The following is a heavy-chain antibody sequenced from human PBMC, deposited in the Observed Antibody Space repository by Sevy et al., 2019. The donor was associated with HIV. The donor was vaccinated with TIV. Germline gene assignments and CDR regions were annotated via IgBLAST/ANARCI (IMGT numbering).Heavy chain of an antibody. Sequence: GGSLRLSCAASGFIFSSYEMNWVRQAPGRGLEWVSYISNSGTTIYYSDSVKGRFTISRDNARSSLYLQMNSLRAEDTAVYYCARDLPPSATTVARFDCWGQGTLVTVSS. J-gene: IGHJ4*02. CDR3: ARDLPPSATTVARFDC. D-gene: IGHD4-17*01. CDR1: GFIFSSYE. CDR2: ISNSGTTI. V-gene: IGHV3-48*03.